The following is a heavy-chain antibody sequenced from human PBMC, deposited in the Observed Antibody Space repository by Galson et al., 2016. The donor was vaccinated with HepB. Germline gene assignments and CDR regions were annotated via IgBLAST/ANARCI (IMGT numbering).Heavy chain of an antibody. CDR1: GFSFSTYG. D-gene: IGHD2-21*02. CDR3: ARGALSECGGDCYEPIDY. J-gene: IGHJ4*02. Sequence: SLRLSCAASGFSFSTYGMHWVRQAPGKGPEWVAIIWHDGNNKYYADSVKGRFTISRDTSKNTVYLQMNSLRDEDTAVYYCARGALSECGGDCYEPIDYWGQGTLVAVSS. CDR2: IWHDGNNK. V-gene: IGHV3-33*01.